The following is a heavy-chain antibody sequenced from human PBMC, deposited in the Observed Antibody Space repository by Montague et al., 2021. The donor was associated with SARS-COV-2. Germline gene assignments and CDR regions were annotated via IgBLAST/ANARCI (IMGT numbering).Heavy chain of an antibody. CDR3: ARGWVATIPHMDN. CDR1: GDSVSSNSAA. J-gene: IGHJ4*02. Sequence: CAISGDSVSSNSAAWNWIRQSPSRGLEWLGRTYYRSKWHNDYAVXVKSRITINPDTSKNQFSLQLKSVTPEDTAVYYCARGWVATIPHMDNWDQGSLVIVSS. D-gene: IGHD5-12*01. V-gene: IGHV6-1*01. CDR2: TYYRSKWHN.